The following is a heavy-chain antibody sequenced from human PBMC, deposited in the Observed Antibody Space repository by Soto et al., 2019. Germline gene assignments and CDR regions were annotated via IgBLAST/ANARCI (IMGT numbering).Heavy chain of an antibody. V-gene: IGHV3-66*01. J-gene: IGHJ5*02. Sequence: GGSLRLSCAASGFDASVNYMAWVRQAPGKGLEWVSTINAGGNTFYADSVKGRFTISRDDSTNTLSLQMNSLRVEDTAMFYCVSEEGLGSWGQGTLVTVSS. CDR1: GFDASVNY. D-gene: IGHD3-10*01. CDR3: VSEEGLGS. CDR2: INAGGNT.